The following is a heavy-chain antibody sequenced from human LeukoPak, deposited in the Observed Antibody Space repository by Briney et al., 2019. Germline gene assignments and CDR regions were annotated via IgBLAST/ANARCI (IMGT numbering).Heavy chain of an antibody. CDR1: GFTFSSYG. J-gene: IGHJ4*02. Sequence: GGSLRLSCAASGFTFSSYGMHWVRQAPGKGLEWVAVISYDGSNKYYADSVKGRFTISRDNAKNSLYLQMNSLRAEDTAVYYCARDRGVGTADYWGQGTLVTVSS. CDR2: ISYDGSNK. CDR3: ARDRGVGTADY. D-gene: IGHD2-21*02. V-gene: IGHV3-30*03.